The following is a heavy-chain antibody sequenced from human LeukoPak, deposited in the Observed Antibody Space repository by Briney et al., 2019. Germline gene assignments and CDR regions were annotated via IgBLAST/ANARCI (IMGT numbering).Heavy chain of an antibody. V-gene: IGHV5-10-1*01. CDR3: ARLYYYDSSEEGFDY. Sequence: GASLKISCKGSGYSFTSYWISWVRQMPGKGLEWMGRIDPSDSYTNYSPSFQGHVTISADKSISTAYLQWSSLKASDTAMYYCARLYYYDSSEEGFDYWGQGTLVTVSS. D-gene: IGHD3-22*01. CDR2: IDPSDSYT. CDR1: GYSFTSYW. J-gene: IGHJ4*02.